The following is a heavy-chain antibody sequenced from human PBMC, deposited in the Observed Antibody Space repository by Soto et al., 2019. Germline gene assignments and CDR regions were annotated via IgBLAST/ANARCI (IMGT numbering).Heavy chain of an antibody. Sequence: SETLSITCTVSGGSISSSSYYWSWIRQPPGKGLEWIGYIYYSGSTYYNPSLKSRVTISVDTSKNQFSLKLNSVTAADTAMFYCARTKGQWLDYSFDIWGQGTMVTVSS. D-gene: IGHD6-19*01. CDR1: GGSISSSSYY. V-gene: IGHV4-61*01. CDR3: ARTKGQWLDYSFDI. J-gene: IGHJ3*02. CDR2: IYYSGST.